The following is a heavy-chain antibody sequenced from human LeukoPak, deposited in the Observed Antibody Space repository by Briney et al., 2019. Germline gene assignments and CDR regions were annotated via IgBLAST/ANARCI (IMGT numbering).Heavy chain of an antibody. CDR3: ARSDSTYYYDSSGYYYVQGDAFDI. V-gene: IGHV3-13*01. J-gene: IGHJ3*02. CDR2: IGTAGDT. D-gene: IGHD3-22*01. CDR1: GFTFSSYG. Sequence: GRSLRLSCAASGFTFSSYGMHWVRQATGKGLEWVSAIGTAGDTYYPGSVKGRFTISRENAKNSLYLQMNSLRAGDTAVYYCARSDSTYYYDSSGYYYVQGDAFDIWGQGTMVTVSS.